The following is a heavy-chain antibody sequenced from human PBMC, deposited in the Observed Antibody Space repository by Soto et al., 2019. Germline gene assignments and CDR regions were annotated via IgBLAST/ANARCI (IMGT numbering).Heavy chain of an antibody. Sequence: ASVKVSCKASGGTFSSYAISWVRQAPGQGLEWMGGITPVFGTTNYAQKFQGRVTITADESTSTAYMELGSLRSEDTAVYYCAGVVGARLGFDIWGQGTMVTVSS. J-gene: IGHJ3*02. CDR2: ITPVFGTT. CDR3: AGVVGARLGFDI. CDR1: GGTFSSYA. V-gene: IGHV1-69*13. D-gene: IGHD1-26*01.